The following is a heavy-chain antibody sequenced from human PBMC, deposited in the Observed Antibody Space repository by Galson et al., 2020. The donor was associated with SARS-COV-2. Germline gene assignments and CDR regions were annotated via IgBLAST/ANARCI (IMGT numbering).Heavy chain of an antibody. J-gene: IGHJ3*02. CDR2: INHSGST. V-gene: IGHV4-34*01. CDR3: ARVYVAFGELFDAFDI. Sequence: SETLSLTCAVYGGSFSGYYWSWIRQPPGKGLEWIGEINHSGSTNYNPSLKSRVTISVDTSKNQFSLKLSSVTAADTAVYYCARVYVAFGELFDAFDIWGQGTMVTVSS. CDR1: GGSFSGYY. D-gene: IGHD3-10*01.